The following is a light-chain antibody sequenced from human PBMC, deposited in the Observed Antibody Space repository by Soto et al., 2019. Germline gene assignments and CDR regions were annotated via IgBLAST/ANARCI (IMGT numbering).Light chain of an antibody. CDR1: QSLLQSNGYKY. V-gene: IGKV2-28*01. J-gene: IGKJ1*01. Sequence: DVVMTQSPLSLLVTPGEPASISCRSSQSLLQSNGYKYLDWYLQKPGQSPQLLIYLGSNRASGVPDRFSGSGSDSDFTLKISRVEAEDVGVYYCMQAVQSPWTFGQGTKVEIK. CDR3: MQAVQSPWT. CDR2: LGS.